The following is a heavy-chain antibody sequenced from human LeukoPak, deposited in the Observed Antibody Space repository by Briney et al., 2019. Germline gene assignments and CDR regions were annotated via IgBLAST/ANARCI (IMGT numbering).Heavy chain of an antibody. V-gene: IGHV3-30*04. CDR2: ISYDGSNK. J-gene: IGHJ4*02. CDR3: TTDLGIVATINSDY. Sequence: PGGSLRLSCAASGFTFSSYAMHWVRQAPGKGLEWVAVISYDGSNKYYADSVKGRFTISRDNSKNTLYLQMNSLKTEDTAVYYCTTDLGIVATINSDYWGQGTLVTVSS. D-gene: IGHD5-12*01. CDR1: GFTFSSYA.